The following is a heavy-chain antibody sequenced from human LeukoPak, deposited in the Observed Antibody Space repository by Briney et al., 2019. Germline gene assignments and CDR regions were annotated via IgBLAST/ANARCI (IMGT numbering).Heavy chain of an antibody. V-gene: IGHV4-59*01. CDR1: GGSISSYY. Sequence: SETLSLTCTVSGGSISSYYWSWIRQPPGKGLEWIGYIYYSGSTNYNPSLKSRVTISVDTSKNQFSLKLSSVTAADTAVYYRARVGPATVAAPRPYYYYGMDVWGQGTTVTVSS. D-gene: IGHD6-19*01. CDR3: ARVGPATVAAPRPYYYYGMDV. CDR2: IYYSGST. J-gene: IGHJ6*02.